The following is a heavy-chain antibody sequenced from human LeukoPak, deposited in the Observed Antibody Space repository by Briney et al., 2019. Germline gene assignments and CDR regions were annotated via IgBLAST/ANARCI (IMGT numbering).Heavy chain of an antibody. Sequence: PSETLSLTCAVSGGSISSGGYSWSWIRQPPGKGLEWIGYIYHSGSTYYNPSLKSRVTISVDRSKNQFSLKLSSVTAADTAVYYCAREDGYCSGGSCYHWFDPWGQGTLVTVSS. V-gene: IGHV4-30-2*01. CDR1: GGSISSGGYS. J-gene: IGHJ5*02. D-gene: IGHD2-15*01. CDR3: AREDGYCSGGSCYHWFDP. CDR2: IYHSGST.